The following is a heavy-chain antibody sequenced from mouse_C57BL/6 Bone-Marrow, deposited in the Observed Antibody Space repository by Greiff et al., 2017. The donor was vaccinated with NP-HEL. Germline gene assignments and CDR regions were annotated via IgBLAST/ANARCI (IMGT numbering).Heavy chain of an antibody. D-gene: IGHD6-5*01. CDR3: ARDRAYPDY. Sequence: EVQVVESGGGLVKPGGSLKLSCAASGFTFSSYAMSWVRQTPEKRLEWVATISDGGSYTYYPDNVKGRFTISRDNAKNNLYLQMGNLKSGDTAMYYCARDRAYPDYWGQGTTLTVSS. V-gene: IGHV5-4*01. CDR1: GFTFSSYA. CDR2: ISDGGSYT. J-gene: IGHJ2*01.